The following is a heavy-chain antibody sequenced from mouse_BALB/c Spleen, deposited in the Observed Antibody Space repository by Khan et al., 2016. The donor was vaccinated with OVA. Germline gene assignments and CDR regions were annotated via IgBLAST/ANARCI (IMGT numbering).Heavy chain of an antibody. Sequence: QVQLKQSGPGLVQPSQSLSITCTVSGFSLTTYGVHWVRQSPGKGLEWLGVIWSGGSTDYNAAFISRLSIGKDSSKRQVFFKMNSLQVNDTAIYYCARNYDYDEGLAYWGQGTLVTVSA. D-gene: IGHD2-4*01. V-gene: IGHV2-2*02. CDR3: ARNYDYDEGLAY. CDR2: IWSGGST. J-gene: IGHJ3*01. CDR1: GFSLTTYG.